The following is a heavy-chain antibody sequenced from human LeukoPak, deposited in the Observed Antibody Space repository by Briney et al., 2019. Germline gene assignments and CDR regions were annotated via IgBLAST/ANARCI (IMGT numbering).Heavy chain of an antibody. J-gene: IGHJ5*02. Sequence: SQTLSLTCTVSGVYIRSGSYYLTWIRQPAGKGLDWIGRIYCRGNPNYNLSLKSRVTISLDTSKNQSSLKLSSVTAADTAAYYSARVLASDNDFWSGSQFWFDPWGQGILVTVSS. D-gene: IGHD3-3*01. CDR3: ARVLASDNDFWSGSQFWFDP. CDR1: GVYIRSGSYY. V-gene: IGHV4-61*02. CDR2: IYCRGNP.